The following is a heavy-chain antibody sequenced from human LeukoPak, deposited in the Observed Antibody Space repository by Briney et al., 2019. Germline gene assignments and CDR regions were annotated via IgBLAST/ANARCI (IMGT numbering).Heavy chain of an antibody. CDR1: GFTFSSYA. Sequence: GGSLRLSCAASGFTFSSYAMSWVRQAPGKGLEWVSAISGSGGSTYYADSVKGRFTISRDNSKNTLYLQMNSLRAEDTAVYYCAKQTPPTSIAAAGFDYWGQGTLVTVSS. CDR3: AKQTPPTSIAAAGFDY. D-gene: IGHD6-13*01. V-gene: IGHV3-23*01. J-gene: IGHJ4*02. CDR2: ISGSGGST.